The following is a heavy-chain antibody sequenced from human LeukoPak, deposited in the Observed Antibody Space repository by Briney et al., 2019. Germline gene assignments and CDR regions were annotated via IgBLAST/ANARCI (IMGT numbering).Heavy chain of an antibody. D-gene: IGHD1-26*01. Sequence: ASVKVSCKASGYTFTNYDMNWVRQATGQGLEWMGWMNTNSGNTGYAQRFQGRVTMTRDTSISTAYMELSSLRSDDTAVYYCARVTGSIDYWGQGTLVTVSS. CDR3: ARVTGSIDY. CDR2: MNTNSGNT. J-gene: IGHJ4*02. CDR1: GYTFTNYD. V-gene: IGHV1-8*01.